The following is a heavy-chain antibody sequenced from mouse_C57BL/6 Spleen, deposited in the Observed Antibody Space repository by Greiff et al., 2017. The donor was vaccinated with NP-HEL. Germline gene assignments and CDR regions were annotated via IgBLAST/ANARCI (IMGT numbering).Heavy chain of an antibody. CDR2: ISSGSSTI. Sequence: VQLKESGGGLVKPGGSLKLSCAASGFTFSDYGMHWVRQAPEKGLEWVAYISSGSSTIYYADTVKGRFTISRDNAKNTLFLQMTSLRSEDTAMYYCARGRGYYPYYFDYWGQGTTLTVSS. CDR1: GFTFSDYG. CDR3: ARGRGYYPYYFDY. V-gene: IGHV5-17*01. J-gene: IGHJ2*01. D-gene: IGHD2-3*01.